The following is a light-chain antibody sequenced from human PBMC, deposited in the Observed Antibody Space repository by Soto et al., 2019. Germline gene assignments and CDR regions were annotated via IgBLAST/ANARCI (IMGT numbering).Light chain of an antibody. CDR2: EAT. CDR3: CAYAGSGSVV. V-gene: IGLV2-23*01. J-gene: IGLJ2*01. Sequence: QSALTQPASVSGSPEQSITISCTGTSNDVGRYNLVSWYQPHPGKAPKVMIYEATKRPSGVSNRFSGSKSGNTASLTISGLQAEDEADYYCCAYAGSGSVVFGGGTKLTVL. CDR1: SNDVGRYNL.